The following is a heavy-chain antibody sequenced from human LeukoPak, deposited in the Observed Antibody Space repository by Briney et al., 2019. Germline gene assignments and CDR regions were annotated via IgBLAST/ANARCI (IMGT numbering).Heavy chain of an antibody. CDR3: AIRPKLVWVGELLSN. D-gene: IGHD3-10*01. CDR1: GYTLSELS. V-gene: IGHV1-24*01. J-gene: IGHJ4*02. Sequence: ASVKVSCKVSGYTLSELSMHWVRQSPGKGLEWMGGFDVAETDTIYAQKFQGRVTMTEDTSTDTAYMELSSLRSEDTAVYYCAIRPKLVWVGELLSNWGQGTLVTVSS. CDR2: FDVAETDT.